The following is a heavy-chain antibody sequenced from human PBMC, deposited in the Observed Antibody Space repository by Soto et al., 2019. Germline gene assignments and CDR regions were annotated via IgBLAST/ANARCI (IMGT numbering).Heavy chain of an antibody. V-gene: IGHV3-53*02. CDR2: IYSGGST. J-gene: IGHJ4*02. D-gene: IGHD4-4*01. CDR1: GFTVSSNY. Sequence: EVQLVETGGGLIQPGGSLRLSCAASGFTVSSNYMSWVRQAPGKGLEWVSVIYSGGSTYYADSVKGRFTISRDNSKNTLYLQMNSLRAEDTAVYHCARSYSNYARGPGYWGQGTLVTVSS. CDR3: ARSYSNYARGPGY.